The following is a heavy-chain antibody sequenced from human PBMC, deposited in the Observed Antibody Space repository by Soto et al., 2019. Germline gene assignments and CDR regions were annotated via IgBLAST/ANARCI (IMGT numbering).Heavy chain of an antibody. D-gene: IGHD3-3*01. V-gene: IGHV3-30*18. J-gene: IGHJ4*02. CDR2: IVYDGTNK. Sequence: QVQLVESGGGVVQPGRSLRLSCAASGFTFSSFGMHWFRQAPGKGLEWVALIVYDGTNKYYADSVKGRFTISRDNSKNALYLQLNSLRPEDTAVYYCAKDRQYDFWTVEYWGQGTLVTVSS. CDR3: AKDRQYDFWTVEY. CDR1: GFTFSSFG.